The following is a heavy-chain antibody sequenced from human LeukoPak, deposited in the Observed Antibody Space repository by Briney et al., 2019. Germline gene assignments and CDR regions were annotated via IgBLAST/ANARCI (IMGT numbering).Heavy chain of an antibody. CDR2: ISASGGNT. CDR3: AKDLYRAAAGTALDY. J-gene: IGHJ4*02. D-gene: IGHD6-13*01. V-gene: IGHV3-23*01. CDR1: GFTFSSYA. Sequence: PGGSLRLSCAASGFTFSSYAMSWVRQAPGKGLEWVSGISASGGNTYHADSVKGRFTISRDNSKNTLYLQMKSLRAEDTAVYYCAKDLYRAAAGTALDYWGQGTLVTVSS.